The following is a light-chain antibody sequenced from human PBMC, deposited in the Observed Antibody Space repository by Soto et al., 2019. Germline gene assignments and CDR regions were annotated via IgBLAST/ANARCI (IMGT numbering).Light chain of an antibody. J-gene: IGLJ1*01. CDR2: GNS. CDR3: QSYDGSLSDHV. CDR1: SSNIGAGYD. Sequence: QSALTQPPSVSGAPGQRDTISCTGSSSNIGAGYDVHWYRQLPGTAPKLLIYGNSNRPSGVPDRFSGSKSGTSASLAITGLQAEDEADYYCQSYDGSLSDHVFGTGTRSPS. V-gene: IGLV1-40*01.